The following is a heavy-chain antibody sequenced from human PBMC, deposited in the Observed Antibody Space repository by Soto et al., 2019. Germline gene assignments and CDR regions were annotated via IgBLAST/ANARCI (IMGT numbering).Heavy chain of an antibody. V-gene: IGHV3-64D*06. D-gene: IGHD2-2*01. Sequence: GGSLRLSCSASGFTFSNYAMHWVRQAPGKGLEYVSAISSDGGSTYYADFVKGRFTISRDNAKNTLYLQVNSLRADDTAVYYCVKSSSRAHYYGMDVWGQGTTVTVSS. CDR1: GFTFSNYA. CDR2: ISSDGGST. J-gene: IGHJ6*02. CDR3: VKSSSRAHYYGMDV.